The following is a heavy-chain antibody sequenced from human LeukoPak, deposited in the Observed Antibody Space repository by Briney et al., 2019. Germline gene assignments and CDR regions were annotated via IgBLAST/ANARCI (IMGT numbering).Heavy chain of an antibody. J-gene: IGHJ2*01. CDR3: ARDWLQSPYFDL. V-gene: IGHV4-34*01. D-gene: IGHD5-24*01. Sequence: SETLSLTCAVYGGSFSGYYWSWIRQPPGKGLEWIGEINHSGSTNYNPSLKSRVTISVDTPKNQFSLKLSSVTAADTAVYYCARDWLQSPYFDLWGRGTLVTVSS. CDR2: INHSGST. CDR1: GGSFSGYY.